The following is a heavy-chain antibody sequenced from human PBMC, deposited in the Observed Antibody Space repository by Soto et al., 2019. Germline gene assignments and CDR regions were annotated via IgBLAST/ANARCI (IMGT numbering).Heavy chain of an antibody. Sequence: EVQLVQSGAEVKKPGESLKISCKGSGYSFTSYWIGWVRQMPGKGLEWMGIIYPDDSDTRYSPSFQGQVTISADKSIRTAYLQWSSLKASDTAMYYCARLGIAVAGTYGMDVWGQGTTVTVSS. CDR3: ARLGIAVAGTYGMDV. V-gene: IGHV5-51*03. CDR1: GYSFTSYW. D-gene: IGHD6-19*01. CDR2: IYPDDSDT. J-gene: IGHJ6*02.